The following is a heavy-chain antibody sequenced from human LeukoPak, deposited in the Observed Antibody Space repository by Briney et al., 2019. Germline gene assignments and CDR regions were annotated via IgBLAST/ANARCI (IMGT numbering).Heavy chain of an antibody. Sequence: SETLSLTCAVYGGSFSGYYWSWIRQPPGKGLEWIGEINHSGSTNYNPSLKSRVTISVDTPKNQFSLKLSSVTAADAAVYYCARGRYSRFDYWGQGTLVTVSS. CDR3: ARGRYSRFDY. D-gene: IGHD6-13*01. V-gene: IGHV4-34*01. J-gene: IGHJ4*02. CDR1: GGSFSGYY. CDR2: INHSGST.